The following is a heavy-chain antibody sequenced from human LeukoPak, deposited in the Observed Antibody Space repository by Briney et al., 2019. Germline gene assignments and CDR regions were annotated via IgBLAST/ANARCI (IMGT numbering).Heavy chain of an antibody. CDR2: IYPSTGNP. CDR1: GYTFTNYA. V-gene: IGHV7-4-1*02. CDR3: ARAYQRLGGLSLPDY. J-gene: IGHJ4*02. Sequence: ASVKVSCKASGYTFTNYAMNWVRQAPGQELEWMGWIYPSTGNPTYAQGFTGRFVFSLDTSVSTTYLQISGLKAEDTAVYYCARAYQRLGGLSLPDYWGQGTLVTVSS. D-gene: IGHD3-16*02.